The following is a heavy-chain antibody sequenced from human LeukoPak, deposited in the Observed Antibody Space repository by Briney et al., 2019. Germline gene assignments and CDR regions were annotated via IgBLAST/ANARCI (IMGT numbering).Heavy chain of an antibody. CDR1: GYTFTGYY. Sequence: ASVKVSCKASGYTFTGYYMHWVRQAPGQGLGWMGWINPNSGGTNYQGRVTMTRDTSISTAYMELSRLRSDDTAVYYCARGRGRVAGTVKINDAFDIWGQGTMVTVSS. D-gene: IGHD6-19*01. CDR2: INPNSGGT. V-gene: IGHV1-2*02. J-gene: IGHJ3*02. CDR3: ARGRGRVAGTVKINDAFDI.